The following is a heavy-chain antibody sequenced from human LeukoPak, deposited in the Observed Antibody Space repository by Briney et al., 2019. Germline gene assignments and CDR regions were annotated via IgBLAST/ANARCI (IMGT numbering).Heavy chain of an antibody. V-gene: IGHV3-30*02. CDR2: IRYDGSNK. Sequence: GGSLRLSCAASGFTFSSYGMHWVCQAPGMGLEGVAFIRYDGSNKYYAVSVKGRLTISRDNAKNSLYLQMNSLRAEDTAVYYCARDRGMYSSFDYWGQGTRVTVSS. CDR3: ARDRGMYSSFDY. CDR1: GFTFSSYG. D-gene: IGHD6-19*01. J-gene: IGHJ4*02.